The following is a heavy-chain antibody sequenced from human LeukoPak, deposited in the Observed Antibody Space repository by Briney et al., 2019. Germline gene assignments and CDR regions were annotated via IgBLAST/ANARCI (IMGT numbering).Heavy chain of an antibody. V-gene: IGHV1-2*02. D-gene: IGHD6-13*01. CDR3: ARGIIAAASYYYYYYGMDV. CDR1: GYTFTGYY. CDR2: INPNSGGT. Sequence: ASVKVSCKASGYTFTGYYMHWVRQAPGQGLEWMGWINPNSGGTNYAQKLQGRVTMTTDTSTSTAYMELRSLRSDDTAVYYCARGIIAAASYYYYYYGMDVWGQGTTVTVSS. J-gene: IGHJ6*02.